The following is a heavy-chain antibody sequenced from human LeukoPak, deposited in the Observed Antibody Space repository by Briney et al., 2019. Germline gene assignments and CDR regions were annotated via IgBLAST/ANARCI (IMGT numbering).Heavy chain of an antibody. Sequence: PGGSLRLSCAASGFTFNTYWMSWVRQAPGKGLEWVAGISGSGGGAQYADSVKGRFTISRDNAKNRLYLHMNSLRAEDTAMYFCAKRGVVIRVFLVGFHKEAYYFDSWGQGVLVTVSS. CDR2: ISGSGGGA. CDR1: GFTFNTYW. D-gene: IGHD3-10*01. V-gene: IGHV3-23*01. J-gene: IGHJ4*02. CDR3: AKRGVVIRVFLVGFHKEAYYFDS.